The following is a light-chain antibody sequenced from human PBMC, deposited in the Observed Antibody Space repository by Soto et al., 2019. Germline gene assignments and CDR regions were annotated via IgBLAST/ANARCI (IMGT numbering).Light chain of an antibody. CDR1: QSVSSDY. CDR2: DAS. Sequence: EIVLTQSPCTLSLSPGERATLSFRASQSVSSDYLAWYQQRPGQAPRLLIFDASTRATGIPDRFSGSGSGTEFTLTISRLEPEDFAVYYCQQYYESPRTFGQGTKVDI. CDR3: QQYYESPRT. V-gene: IGKV3-20*01. J-gene: IGKJ1*01.